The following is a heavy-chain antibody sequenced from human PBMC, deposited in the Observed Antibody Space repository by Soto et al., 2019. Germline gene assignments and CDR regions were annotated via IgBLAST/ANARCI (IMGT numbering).Heavy chain of an antibody. CDR3: AKGDCSGGRCYRGFDY. J-gene: IGHJ4*02. Sequence: PRGSLLLSCASSVFTFSIYDMNWVRQAPGKGLEWVSGVSASGSITSYADSAKGRFTISRDNAKNTVFLQMTGLRAEDTAVYFCAKGDCSGGRCYRGFDYWGQGTMVTVSS. CDR2: VSASGSIT. V-gene: IGHV3-23*01. CDR1: VFTFSIYD. D-gene: IGHD2-15*01.